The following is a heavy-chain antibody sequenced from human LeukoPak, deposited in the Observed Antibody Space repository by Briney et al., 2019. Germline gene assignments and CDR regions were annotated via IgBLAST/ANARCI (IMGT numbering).Heavy chain of an antibody. V-gene: IGHV3-30*03. CDR2: ISYDGSNK. CDR1: GFTFSNYA. D-gene: IGHD2-15*01. Sequence: AGGSLRLSCAASGFTFSNYAMSWVRQAPGKGLEWVAVISYDGSNKYYADSVKGRFTISRDNSKNTLYLEMNSLRAEDTAIYYCARVYGSSYYFDYWGQGTLVTVSS. CDR3: ARVYGSSYYFDY. J-gene: IGHJ4*02.